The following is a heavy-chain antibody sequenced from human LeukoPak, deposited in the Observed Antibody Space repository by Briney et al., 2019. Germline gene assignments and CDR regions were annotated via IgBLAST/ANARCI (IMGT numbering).Heavy chain of an antibody. D-gene: IGHD3-3*01. J-gene: IGHJ3*02. CDR3: ARQQRDFWSGYHPHAFDI. CDR1: GGSFSGYY. Sequence: SETLSLTCAVYGGSFSGYYWSWIRQPPGKGLEWIGEINHSGSTNYNPSLKSRVTISVDTSKNQFSLRLSSVTAADTAVYYCARQQRDFWSGYHPHAFDIWGQGTMVTVSS. CDR2: INHSGST. V-gene: IGHV4-34*01.